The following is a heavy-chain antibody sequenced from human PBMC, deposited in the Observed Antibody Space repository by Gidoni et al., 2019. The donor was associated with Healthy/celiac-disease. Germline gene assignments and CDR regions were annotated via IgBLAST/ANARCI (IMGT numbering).Heavy chain of an antibody. CDR3: TRDGGKDGYNFYFDY. CDR2: IRSKAYGGTT. D-gene: IGHD5-12*01. J-gene: IGHJ4*02. V-gene: IGHV3-49*05. Sequence: EVQLVESGGGLVKPGRSLRLSCTASGFTFGDYAMSWFRQAPGKGLEWVGFIRSKAYGGTTEYAASVKGRFTISRDDSKSIAYLQMNSLKTEDTAVYYCTRDGGKDGYNFYFDYWGQGTLVTVSS. CDR1: GFTFGDYA.